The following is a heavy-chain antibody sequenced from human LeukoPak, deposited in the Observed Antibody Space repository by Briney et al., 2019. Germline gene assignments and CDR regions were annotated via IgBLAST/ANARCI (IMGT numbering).Heavy chain of an antibody. CDR1: GGSISSSSYY. J-gene: IGHJ4*02. CDR3: ARFHSSGYYSHKYYFDY. Sequence: SETLSLTCTVSGGSISSSSYYWGWIRQPPGKGLEWIGSIYYSGSTYYNPSLKSRVTISVDTSKNQFSLKLSSVTAADTAVYYCARFHSSGYYSHKYYFDYWGQGTLVTVSS. V-gene: IGHV4-39*01. D-gene: IGHD3-22*01. CDR2: IYYSGST.